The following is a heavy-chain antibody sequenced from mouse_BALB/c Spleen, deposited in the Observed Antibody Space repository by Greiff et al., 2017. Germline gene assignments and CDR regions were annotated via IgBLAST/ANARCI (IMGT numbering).Heavy chain of an antibody. CDR3: AREITTVVATDWYFDV. V-gene: IGHV5-9-4*01. CDR1: GFTFSSYA. D-gene: IGHD1-1*01. J-gene: IGHJ1*01. Sequence: EVKLMESGGGLVKPGGSLKLSCAASGFTFSSYAMSWVRQTPEKRLEWVASISSGGSYTYYPDTVTGRFTISRDNAKNTLYLEMSSLRSEDTAMYYCAREITTVVATDWYFDVWGAGTTVTVSS. CDR2: ISSGGSYT.